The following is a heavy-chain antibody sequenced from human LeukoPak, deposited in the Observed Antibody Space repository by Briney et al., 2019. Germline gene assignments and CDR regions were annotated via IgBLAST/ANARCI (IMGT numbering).Heavy chain of an antibody. CDR3: ARFSYYYHYMDV. CDR2: IYYSGST. CDR1: GGSISSSSYY. V-gene: IGHV4-39*01. Sequence: SETLSLTCIVSGGSISSSSYYWGWIRQPPGKELEWIGSIYYSGSTYYNPSLKSRVTISVDTSKIQFSLKLSSVTAADTAVYYCARFSYYYHYMDVWGKGTTVTVSS. J-gene: IGHJ6*03.